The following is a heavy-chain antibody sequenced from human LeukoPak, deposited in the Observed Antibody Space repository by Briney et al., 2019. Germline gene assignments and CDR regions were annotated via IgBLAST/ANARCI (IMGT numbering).Heavy chain of an antibody. CDR1: GFIFSNYW. D-gene: IGHD3-10*01. CDR2: IKLDGTEK. J-gene: IGHJ6*02. CDR3: ARDLRGRGMDV. Sequence: GGSLRLSCATSGFIFSNYWMSWVRQAPGKGLEWVANIKLDGTEKYHVDSVRGRFTISRDNAKNSLYLQMNSLRAEDTAVYYCARDLRGRGMDVWGQGTTVTVSS. V-gene: IGHV3-7*05.